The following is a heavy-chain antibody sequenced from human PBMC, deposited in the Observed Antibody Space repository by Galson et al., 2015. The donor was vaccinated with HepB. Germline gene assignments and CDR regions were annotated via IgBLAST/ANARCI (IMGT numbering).Heavy chain of an antibody. CDR1: GFTFSSYA. D-gene: IGHD3-3*01. CDR3: ADSPDLLRFLEWSRSV. V-gene: IGHV3-23*01. J-gene: IGHJ6*04. Sequence: SLRLSCAASGFTFSSYAMSWVRQAPGKGLEWVSAISGSGGSTCYADSVKGRFTISRDNSKNTLYLQMNSLRAEDTAVYYCADSPDLLRFLEWSRSVWGKGTTVTVSS. CDR2: ISGSGGST.